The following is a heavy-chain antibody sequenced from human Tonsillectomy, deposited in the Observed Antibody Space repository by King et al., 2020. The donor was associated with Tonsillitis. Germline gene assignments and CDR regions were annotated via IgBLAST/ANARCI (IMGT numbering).Heavy chain of an antibody. CDR1: GGSIGRYY. J-gene: IGHJ6*02. Sequence: VQLQESGPGLVKPSEILSLTCTVSGGSIGRYYWSWLRQPAGKGLEWIGRIHASGTTEYNSSLKSRVTISIDMSKIQFSLKLSSVTAADTAVYYCARGPKGLDVWGQGTRVTVSS. CDR3: ARGPKGLDV. CDR2: IHASGTT. V-gene: IGHV4-4*07.